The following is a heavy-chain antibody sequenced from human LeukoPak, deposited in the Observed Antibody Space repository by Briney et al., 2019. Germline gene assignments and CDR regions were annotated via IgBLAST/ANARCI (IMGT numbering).Heavy chain of an antibody. CDR3: KVLDTAMGGENYFDY. CDR1: GGTFSSYA. Sequence: GASVKVSCKASGGTFSSYAISWVRHAPGQGLEWMGGIITIFGAATYAHTFKGRVTISTDAPTSTSYKELSRVRSEDTAVYYCKVLDTAMGGENYFDYWGQGTLVTVSS. CDR2: IITIFGAA. J-gene: IGHJ4*02. V-gene: IGHV1-69*05. D-gene: IGHD5-18*01.